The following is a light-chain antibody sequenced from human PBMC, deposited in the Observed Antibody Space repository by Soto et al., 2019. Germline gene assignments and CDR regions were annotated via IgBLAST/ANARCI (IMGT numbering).Light chain of an antibody. J-gene: IGKJ1*01. CDR3: QQYANWPPWT. V-gene: IGKV3-15*01. CDR2: GAS. Sequence: EIVMTQSPATLSVSPGERATLSCRASQSVSSYLAWYQQRPGQAPRLLIYGASTRATGVPARFSGSGSGTEFTLTISSLQSEVFADYYCQQYANWPPWTFGQGTKVEIK. CDR1: QSVSSY.